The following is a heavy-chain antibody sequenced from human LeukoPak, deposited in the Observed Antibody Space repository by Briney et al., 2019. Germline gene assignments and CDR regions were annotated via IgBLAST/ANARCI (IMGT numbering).Heavy chain of an antibody. Sequence: GGSLRLSCAASGFTFSSYWMSWVRQAPGKGLEWVANIKQDGSEKYYADSVKGRFTISRDNAKNSLYLQMNSLRAEDTAVYYCARESYLSSPSVFDIWGQGTMVTVSS. CDR3: ARESYLSSPSVFDI. V-gene: IGHV3-7*01. CDR2: IKQDGSEK. J-gene: IGHJ3*02. CDR1: GFTFSSYW.